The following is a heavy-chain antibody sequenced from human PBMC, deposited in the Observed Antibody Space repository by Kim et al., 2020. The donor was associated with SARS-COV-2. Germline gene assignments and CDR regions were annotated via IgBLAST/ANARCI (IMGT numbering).Heavy chain of an antibody. V-gene: IGHV4-59*01. J-gene: IGHJ4*02. CDR3: AREIVVVPAWPFFDY. D-gene: IGHD2-2*01. Sequence: PPLKSRVTISVDTSKNQFSLKLSSVTAADTAVYYCAREIVVVPAWPFFDYWGQGTLVTVSS.